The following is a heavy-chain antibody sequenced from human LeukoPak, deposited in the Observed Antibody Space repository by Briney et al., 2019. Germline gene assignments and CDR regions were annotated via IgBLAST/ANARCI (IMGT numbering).Heavy chain of an antibody. V-gene: IGHV3-66*01. CDR2: IYSGGST. D-gene: IGHD3-10*01. Sequence: PGGSLRLSCAASGFTVSSNYMSWVHQAPGKGLEWVSVIYSGGSTYYADSVKGRFTISRDNSKNTLYLQMNSLRAEDTAVYYCARGGVTMVRGVKSPFDYWGQGTLVTVSS. J-gene: IGHJ4*02. CDR3: ARGGVTMVRGVKSPFDY. CDR1: GFTVSSNY.